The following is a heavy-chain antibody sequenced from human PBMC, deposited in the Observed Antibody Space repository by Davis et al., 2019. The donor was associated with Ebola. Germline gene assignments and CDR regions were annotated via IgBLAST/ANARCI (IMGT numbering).Heavy chain of an antibody. CDR1: EFTFSSYW. V-gene: IGHV3-74*01. Sequence: PGGSLRLSCAASEFTFSSYWMHWVRQAPGKGLVWVSRLNSDGSATSYADSVKGRFTISRDNAKNTLFLQMNSLRAEDTAVYYCARYYGSGTYALDYWGQGTLVTVSS. CDR3: ARYYGSGTYALDY. D-gene: IGHD3-10*01. CDR2: LNSDGSAT. J-gene: IGHJ4*02.